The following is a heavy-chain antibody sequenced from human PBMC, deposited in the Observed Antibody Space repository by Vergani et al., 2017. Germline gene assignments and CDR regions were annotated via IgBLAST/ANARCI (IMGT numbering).Heavy chain of an antibody. V-gene: IGHV3-7*01. CDR1: GFTFGDYA. J-gene: IGHJ4*02. CDR2: IKHDGSEK. CDR3: ARDKGPNSFDY. Sequence: EVQLVESGGGLVQPGGSLRLSCAASGFTFGDYAMSWVRQAPGKGLEWVASIKHDGSEKYYVDSVNGRFTISRDNSKNSLYLQMNSLRAEDTGVFYCARDKGPNSFDYWGQGTLVTVSS.